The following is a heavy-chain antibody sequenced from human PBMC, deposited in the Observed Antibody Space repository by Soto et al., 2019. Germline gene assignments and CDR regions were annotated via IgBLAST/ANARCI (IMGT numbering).Heavy chain of an antibody. Sequence: PGGSLRLSCAASGFTLSDFAIHWVRQASGKGLEWVGRIRSKANSYATAYGASVKGRFTLSRDDSKNTAYLQMYSLRTEDTAVYFCTRRCGGGNCYVGEAFDVWGKGKKVTVSS. J-gene: IGHJ3*01. CDR1: GFTLSDFA. CDR2: IRSKANSYAT. D-gene: IGHD2-15*01. V-gene: IGHV3-73*01. CDR3: TRRCGGGNCYVGEAFDV.